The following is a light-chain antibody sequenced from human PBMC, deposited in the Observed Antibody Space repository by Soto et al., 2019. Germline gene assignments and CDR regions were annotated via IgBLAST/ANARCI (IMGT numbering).Light chain of an antibody. J-gene: IGKJ1*01. V-gene: IGKV1-12*01. CDR3: QQTNSDPWT. Sequence: DIQMTQSPSSVSASVGDRGTITCRASQGISSWVAWYQHKPGKAPKLLIYAASSLQSGVPSRFSGSASGTEFTPTTRSPQPEDIATYFCQQTNSDPWTCGQGTKGEIK. CDR1: QGISSW. CDR2: AAS.